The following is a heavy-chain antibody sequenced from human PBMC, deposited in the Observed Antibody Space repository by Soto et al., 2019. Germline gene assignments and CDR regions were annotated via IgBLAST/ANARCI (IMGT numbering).Heavy chain of an antibody. CDR3: AKDNGIAAAGLDY. D-gene: IGHD6-13*01. Sequence: GGSLRLSCAGSGFTFSNHWMNWVRQAPGKGLEWVAVISYDGSNKYYADSVKGRFTISRDNSKNTLYLQMNSLRAEDTAVYYCAKDNGIAAAGLDYWGQGTLVTVSS. CDR2: ISYDGSNK. V-gene: IGHV3-30*18. J-gene: IGHJ4*02. CDR1: GFTFSNHW.